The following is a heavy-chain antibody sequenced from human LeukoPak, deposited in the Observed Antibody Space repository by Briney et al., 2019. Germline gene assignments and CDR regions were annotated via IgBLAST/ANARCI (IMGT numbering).Heavy chain of an antibody. CDR2: IYYSGST. CDR3: ARGTMMVGP. Sequence: SETLSLTCTVSGGSVSGHCWSWIRQPPGKGLEWIGYIYYSGSTNYNPSLKSRVTISVDTSKNQFSLRLSSVTAADTAVYYCARGTMMVGPWGQGTLVTVSS. D-gene: IGHD3-22*01. CDR1: GGSVSGHC. V-gene: IGHV4-59*02. J-gene: IGHJ5*02.